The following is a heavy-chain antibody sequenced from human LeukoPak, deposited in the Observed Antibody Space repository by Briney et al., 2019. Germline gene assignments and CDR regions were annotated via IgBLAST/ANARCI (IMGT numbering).Heavy chain of an antibody. V-gene: IGHV4-59*01. D-gene: IGHD4-17*01. CDR2: IYYSGST. CDR3: ARADVNYGDYVWLRSPFDY. Sequence: PSETLSLTCTVSGGSISNYYWSWIRQPPGKGLEWIGYIYYSGSTNYNPSLKSRVTISVDTSKNQFSLKMTSVTAADTAVYSCARADVNYGDYVWLRSPFDYWGQGTLVTVSS. CDR1: GGSISNYY. J-gene: IGHJ4*02.